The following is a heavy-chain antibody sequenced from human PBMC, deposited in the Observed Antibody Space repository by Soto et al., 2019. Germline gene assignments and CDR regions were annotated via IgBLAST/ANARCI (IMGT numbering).Heavy chain of an antibody. Sequence: QVQLVQSGAEVKKPGSSVKVSCKASGGTFSSYAISWVRQAPGQGLEWMGGIIPIFGTANYAQKFQGRVTITADESTSTAYMELSSLRSEDTAVYYCARGGYRGYSYGPRPLVDYWGQGTLVTVSS. CDR1: GGTFSSYA. CDR3: ARGGYRGYSYGPRPLVDY. V-gene: IGHV1-69*12. D-gene: IGHD5-18*01. CDR2: IIPIFGTA. J-gene: IGHJ4*02.